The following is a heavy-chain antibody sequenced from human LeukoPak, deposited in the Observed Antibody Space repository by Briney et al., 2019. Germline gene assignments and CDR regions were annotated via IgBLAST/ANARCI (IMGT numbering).Heavy chain of an antibody. CDR1: GGSISSYY. CDR2: IYYSGST. CDR3: ARSDSDDFYGDVNWFDP. Sequence: PSETLSLTCTVSGGSISSYYWSWIRQPPGKGLEWIGYIYYSGSTDYNPSLKSRVTISVDTSKNQFSLKLSSVTAADTAVYYCARSDSDDFYGDVNWFDPWGQGTLVTVSS. J-gene: IGHJ5*02. D-gene: IGHD4-17*01. V-gene: IGHV4-59*08.